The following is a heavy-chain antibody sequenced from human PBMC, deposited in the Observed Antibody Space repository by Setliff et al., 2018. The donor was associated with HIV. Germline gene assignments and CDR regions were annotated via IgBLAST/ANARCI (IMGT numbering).Heavy chain of an antibody. CDR1: GGPLSSYY. J-gene: IGHJ3*01. Sequence: SETLSLPCIVSGGPLSSYYWNWIRQPPGKGLEWIGDIDYRGSTNYNPSLQSRVIISLDTSKKHFSLDLYSVTAADTAVYYCARDHNSGTLHAFDLWGQGTKVTVSS. D-gene: IGHD1-26*01. V-gene: IGHV4-59*01. CDR3: ARDHNSGTLHAFDL. CDR2: IDYRGST.